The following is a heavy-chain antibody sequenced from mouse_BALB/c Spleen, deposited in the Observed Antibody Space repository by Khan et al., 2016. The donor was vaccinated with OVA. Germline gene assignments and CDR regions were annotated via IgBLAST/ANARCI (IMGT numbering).Heavy chain of an antibody. Sequence: QVQLKQSGPGLVQPSQSLSITCTVSGFSLTNYGVHWVRQSPGKGLEWLGVIWSGGITDYNATFISRLTISKDISKRQVFFKMNSLQANDTAIYYCAKNRNGYFDYWGQGTTLTVSS. J-gene: IGHJ2*01. CDR1: GFSLTNYG. V-gene: IGHV2-2*02. CDR3: AKNRNGYFDY. CDR2: IWSGGIT. D-gene: IGHD1-1*02.